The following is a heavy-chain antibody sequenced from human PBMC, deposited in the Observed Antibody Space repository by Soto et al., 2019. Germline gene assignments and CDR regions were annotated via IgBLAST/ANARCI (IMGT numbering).Heavy chain of an antibody. J-gene: IGHJ6*02. Sequence: QVQLQESGPGLVETSQTLSLICTVSGGSISSGGYYWSWIRQHPGKGLEWIAYIYYSGNTFYNPSLQSLVPKSVYTSKNQFLRQLSSVTAADTAVYYCARVVVTGPCYCYAMDVWGQGTKVTVSS. CDR1: GGSISSGGYY. CDR3: ARVVVTGPCYCYAMDV. CDR2: IYYSGNT. D-gene: IGHD1-20*01. V-gene: IGHV4-31*01.